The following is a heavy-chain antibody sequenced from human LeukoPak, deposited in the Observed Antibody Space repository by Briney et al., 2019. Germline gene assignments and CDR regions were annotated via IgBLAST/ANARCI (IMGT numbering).Heavy chain of an antibody. CDR2: IRYDGSNK. D-gene: IGHD2-15*01. V-gene: IGHV3-30*02. CDR3: AKDRPYCSGGSCYPRGLDY. J-gene: IGHJ4*02. CDR1: GFTFSSYG. Sequence: GGSLRLSCAASGFTFSSYGMHWVRQAPGKGLEWVAFIRYDGSNKYYADSVKGRFTISRDNSKNTLYLQMNSLRAEDTAVYYCAKDRPYCSGGSCYPRGLDYWGQGTLVTVSS.